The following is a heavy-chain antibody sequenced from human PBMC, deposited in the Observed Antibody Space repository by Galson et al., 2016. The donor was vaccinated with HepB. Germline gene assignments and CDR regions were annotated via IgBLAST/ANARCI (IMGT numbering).Heavy chain of an antibody. V-gene: IGHV3-11*06. J-gene: IGHJ4*02. CDR1: GFTFSDHY. Sequence: SLRLSCAASGFTFSDHYMSWIRQAPGKGPGWLAYISGSSSRTNYAGSVKGRFTISRDNAKNSLYLQMNSLRAEDTALYYCAKANGYYFDYWGQGTLVTVSS. CDR3: AKANGYYFDY. D-gene: IGHD4-17*01. CDR2: ISGSSSRT.